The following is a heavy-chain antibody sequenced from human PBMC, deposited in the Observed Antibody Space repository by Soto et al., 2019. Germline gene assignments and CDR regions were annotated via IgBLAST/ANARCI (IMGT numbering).Heavy chain of an antibody. V-gene: IGHV3-7*01. D-gene: IGHD3-16*02. CDR3: ATYHDDEWAAYRHRY. Sequence: EVQLVESGGGLVRPGGSLRLSCAASGLAFRSFLMSWVRQAPGGGLEWVANINQDGRDTDYSDSVRDRFTISRDNAANSLFLHMDSLGAEDTAVSYCATYHDDEWAAYRHRYWGQGTLVTVSS. J-gene: IGHJ4*02. CDR1: GLAFRSFL. CDR2: INQDGRDT.